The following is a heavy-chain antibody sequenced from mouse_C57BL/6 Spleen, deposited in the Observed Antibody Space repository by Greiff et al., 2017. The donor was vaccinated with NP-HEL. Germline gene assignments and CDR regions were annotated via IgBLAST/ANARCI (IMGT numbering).Heavy chain of an antibody. V-gene: IGHV5-4*01. CDR2: ISDGGSYT. CDR3: ASGDY. J-gene: IGHJ2*01. Sequence: EVQGVESGGGLVKPGGSLKLSCAASGFTFSSYAMSWVRQTPEKRLEWVATISDGGSYTYYPDNVKGRFTISRDNAKNNLYLQMSHLKSEDTAMYYCASGDYWGQGTTLTVSS. CDR1: GFTFSSYA.